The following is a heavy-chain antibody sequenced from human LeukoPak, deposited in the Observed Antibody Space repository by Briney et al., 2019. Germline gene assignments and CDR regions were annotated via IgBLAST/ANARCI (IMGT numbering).Heavy chain of an antibody. V-gene: IGHV3-74*01. CDR2: INSDGSST. D-gene: IGHD6-25*01. J-gene: IGHJ4*02. CDR3: AREGVDYSIGPV. Sequence: PGGSLRLTCAASGFTFSSHWMHWVRQAPGKGLVWVSRINSDGSSTSYADSVKGRFTISRDNAKNTLYLQMSSLRAEDTAVYYCAREGVDYSIGPVWGQGTLVTVS. CDR1: GFTFSSHW.